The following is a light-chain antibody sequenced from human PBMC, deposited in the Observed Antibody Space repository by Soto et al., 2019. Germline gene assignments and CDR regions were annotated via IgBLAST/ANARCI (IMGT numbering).Light chain of an antibody. CDR2: ANS. CDR3: QAYDSSLSGYV. CDR1: SSNIGAGYN. J-gene: IGLJ1*01. V-gene: IGLV1-40*01. Sequence: QSMLTQPPSVSGAPGQRVTISCTGSSSNIGAGYNVHWYQQLPGTAPKLLIYANSNRPSGVPDRFSGSKSGTSASLAITGLQPEDEADYYCQAYDSSLSGYVFGTGTKLTVL.